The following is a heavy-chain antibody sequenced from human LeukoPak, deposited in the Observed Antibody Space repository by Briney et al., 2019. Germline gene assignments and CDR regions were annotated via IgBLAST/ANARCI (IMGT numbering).Heavy chain of an antibody. Sequence: GGSLRLSCAASGFAFMAYWMHWVRQAPGKGLEWVSRINEDATTISYADSVKGRFIISRDNSKKSLYLQMNNPRAEDTAVYYCVRDLVFVWTSGDDFDFWGQGTLVTVSS. CDR2: INEDATTI. J-gene: IGHJ4*02. D-gene: IGHD3-10*01. CDR1: GFAFMAYW. V-gene: IGHV3-74*01. CDR3: VRDLVFVWTSGDDFDF.